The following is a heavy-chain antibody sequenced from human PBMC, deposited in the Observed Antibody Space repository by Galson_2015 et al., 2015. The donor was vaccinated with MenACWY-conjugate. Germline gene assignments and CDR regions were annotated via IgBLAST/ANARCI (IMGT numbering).Heavy chain of an antibody. CDR2: ISRDSTYT. Sequence: SLRLSCAVSGFTFSRQTANWVRQAPGKGLEWVSSISRDSTYTYYTDSVKGRFTISRDNAKNSLYLQMNSLRAEDTALYYCARQDTSMLMGDWFDPWGQGTLVTVSS. CDR1: GFTFSRQT. V-gene: IGHV3-21*01. CDR3: ARQDTSMLMGDWFDP. D-gene: IGHD5-18*01. J-gene: IGHJ5*02.